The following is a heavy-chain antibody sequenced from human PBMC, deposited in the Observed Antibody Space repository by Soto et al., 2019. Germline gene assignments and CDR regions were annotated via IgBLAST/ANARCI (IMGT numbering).Heavy chain of an antibody. D-gene: IGHD5-18*01. CDR3: ARNSRAYIVGYYFDS. CDR2: IYHSGTT. J-gene: IGHJ4*02. Sequence: PSATLSLTCTVSGASVNNGSYCWRWIRQSPGKGLEWIGYIYHSGTTTYNPSLQSRFTISVDASKKQLFLKVKSVTAGDMAVDYCARNSRAYIVGYYFDSWGQGTQITASS. V-gene: IGHV4-61*01. CDR1: GASVNNGSYC.